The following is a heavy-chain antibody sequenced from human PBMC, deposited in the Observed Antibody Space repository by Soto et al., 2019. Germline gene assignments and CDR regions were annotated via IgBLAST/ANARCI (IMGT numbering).Heavy chain of an antibody. J-gene: IGHJ4*02. Sequence: QLQLQESGPGLVKPSETLSLTCTVSGGSISSSSYYWGWIRQPPGKGLEWIGSIYYSGSTYYNPSLKSRVSISVDTAKDQISLKLGSVTAADTAVYYCASGPYYWGFDYWGQGTLVTVSS. CDR3: ASGPYYWGFDY. D-gene: IGHD1-1*01. CDR1: GGSISSSSYY. V-gene: IGHV4-39*01. CDR2: IYYSGST.